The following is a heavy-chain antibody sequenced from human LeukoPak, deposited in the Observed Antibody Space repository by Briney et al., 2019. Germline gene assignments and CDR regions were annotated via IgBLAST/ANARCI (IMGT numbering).Heavy chain of an antibody. CDR2: IRVDGSDK. Sequence: PGGSLRLSCAASGFTFGDRVMHWVRQAPGKGLEWVAFIRVDGSDKHYADSVRGRFTISRDNSEDTLYLQMNSLRADDTAVYYCVKDGTHWDFGDWGRGTLVTVSS. CDR3: VKDGTHWDFGD. CDR1: GFTFGDRV. D-gene: IGHD3-16*01. V-gene: IGHV3-30*02. J-gene: IGHJ4*02.